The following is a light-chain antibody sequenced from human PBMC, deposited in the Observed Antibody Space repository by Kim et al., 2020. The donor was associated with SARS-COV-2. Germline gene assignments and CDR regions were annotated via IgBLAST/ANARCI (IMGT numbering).Light chain of an antibody. CDR2: QDT. CDR1: KLGNTY. V-gene: IGLV3-1*01. J-gene: IGLJ2*01. CDR3: QAWDNSNVV. Sequence: SYELTQPPSVSVSPGQTASITCSGDKLGNTYACWYQQKPGQSPVLVIYQDTKRPSGIPERFSGSNSGNTATLTIRGTQAMDEADYYCQAWDNSNVVFGGGTQLTVL.